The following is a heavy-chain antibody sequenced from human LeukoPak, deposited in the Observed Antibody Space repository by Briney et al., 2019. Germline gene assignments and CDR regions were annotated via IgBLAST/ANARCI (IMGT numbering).Heavy chain of an antibody. V-gene: IGHV4-59*01. CDR1: GGSISSYY. D-gene: IGHD4/OR15-4a*01. CDR2: IYYSGST. CDR3: ARESGLRDFDY. Sequence: SETLSLTCTVSGGSISSYYWSWIRQPPGKGLEWIGYIYYSGSTNYNPSLKSRVTISVDTSKNQFSLKLSSVTAADAAVYYCARESGLRDFDYWSQGTLVTVSS. J-gene: IGHJ4*02.